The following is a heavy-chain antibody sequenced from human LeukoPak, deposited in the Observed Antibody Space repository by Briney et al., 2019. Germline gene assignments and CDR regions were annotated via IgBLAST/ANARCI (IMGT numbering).Heavy chain of an antibody. Sequence: SETLSLTCTVSGGSLSSGSYYWVWIRQPPGKGLEWIGSVYYSGSTHYNPSLKSRVTISVDTSKNQFSLKLSSVTAADTAVYYCARGPPDCSSTSCYAFDAFDIWGQGTMVTVSS. CDR2: VYYSGST. CDR3: ARGPPDCSSTSCYAFDAFDI. D-gene: IGHD2-2*01. V-gene: IGHV4-39*07. CDR1: GGSLSSGSYY. J-gene: IGHJ3*02.